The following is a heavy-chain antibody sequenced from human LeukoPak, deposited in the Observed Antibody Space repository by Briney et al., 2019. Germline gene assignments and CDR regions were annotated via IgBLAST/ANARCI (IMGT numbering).Heavy chain of an antibody. CDR1: GFTFSTYN. CDR3: ASPLYGDYFDY. CDR2: ISSGSSYI. V-gene: IGHV3-21*01. J-gene: IGHJ4*02. Sequence: PGGSLRLSCAASGFTFSTYNMNWVRQAPGKGLEWVSSISSGSSYIYYADSVKGRFTISRDDAKNSLYLQMISLRGEDTAVYYCASPLYGDYFDYWGQGTLVTVSS. D-gene: IGHD4-17*01.